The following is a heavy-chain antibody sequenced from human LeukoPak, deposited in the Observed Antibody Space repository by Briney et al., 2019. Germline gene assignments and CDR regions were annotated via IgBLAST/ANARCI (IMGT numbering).Heavy chain of an antibody. D-gene: IGHD1-26*01. J-gene: IGHJ4*02. Sequence: GGSLRLSCAASGFTFSSYSMNWFRQAPGKGLEWVSSISSSSSYIYYADSVKGRFTISRDNAKNSLYLQMNSLRAEDTAVYYCARGLYSGSYWIDYWGQGTLVTVSS. V-gene: IGHV3-21*01. CDR1: GFTFSSYS. CDR3: ARGLYSGSYWIDY. CDR2: ISSSSSYI.